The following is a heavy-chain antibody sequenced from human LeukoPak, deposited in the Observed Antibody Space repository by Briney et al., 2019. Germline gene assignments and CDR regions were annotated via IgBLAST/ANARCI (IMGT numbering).Heavy chain of an antibody. D-gene: IGHD1-26*01. Sequence: SETLSLTCTVSGGSISSYFWSWIRQPPGKGLEWIGYIYYSGSTYYNPSLKSRVTISVDTSKNQFSLKLSSVTAADTAVYYCARDRRSYYGDYFDYWGQGTLVTVSS. CDR2: IYYSGST. CDR3: ARDRRSYYGDYFDY. V-gene: IGHV4-59*12. J-gene: IGHJ4*02. CDR1: GGSISSYF.